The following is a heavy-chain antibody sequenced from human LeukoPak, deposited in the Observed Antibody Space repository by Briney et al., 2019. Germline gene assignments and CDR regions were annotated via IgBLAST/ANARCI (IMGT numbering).Heavy chain of an antibody. V-gene: IGHV3-23*01. J-gene: IGHJ4*02. D-gene: IGHD6-13*01. CDR3: AKSVGYSSSEVDY. CDR1: GFTFSSYS. CDR2: ISGSGGST. Sequence: PGGSLRLSCAASGFTFSSYSMNWVRQAPGKGLEWVSAISGSGGSTYYADSVKGRFTISRDNSKNTLYLQMNSLRAEDTALYYCAKSVGYSSSEVDYWGQGTLVTVSS.